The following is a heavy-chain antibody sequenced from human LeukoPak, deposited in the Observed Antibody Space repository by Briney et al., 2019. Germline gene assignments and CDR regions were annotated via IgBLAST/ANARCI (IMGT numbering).Heavy chain of an antibody. V-gene: IGHV3-53*01. Sequence: PGGSLRLSCAASGFTVSSSYMSWVRQAPGKGLEWVSFIYSGGNTYYADSVKGRFTISRDNSNNTLYLQMNSLRAEDTALYYCAKDRSLTLPTFERSGYYYYWGQGTLVTVSP. CDR1: GFTVSSSY. J-gene: IGHJ4*02. CDR2: IYSGGNT. D-gene: IGHD3-22*01. CDR3: AKDRSLTLPTFERSGYYYY.